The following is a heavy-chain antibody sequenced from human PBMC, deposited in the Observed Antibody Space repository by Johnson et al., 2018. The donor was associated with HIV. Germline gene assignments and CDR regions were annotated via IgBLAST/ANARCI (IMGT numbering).Heavy chain of an antibody. D-gene: IGHD7-27*01. Sequence: VQLVESGGGLVQPGGSLRLSCAASGFTFSSYDMHWVRQATGKGLEWVSAIGTAGDTYYPGSVKGRFTISRENAKNSLYLQMNSLKTEDTAVYYCTTSWRITGVPSTWGQGTMVTVSS. V-gene: IGHV3-13*01. CDR2: IGTAGDT. J-gene: IGHJ3*01. CDR3: TTSWRITGVPST. CDR1: GFTFSSYD.